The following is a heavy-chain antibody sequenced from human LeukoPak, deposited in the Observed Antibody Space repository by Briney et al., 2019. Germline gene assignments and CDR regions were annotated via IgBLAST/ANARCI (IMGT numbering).Heavy chain of an antibody. J-gene: IGHJ3*02. CDR3: ARGYYDSSGLSSSAFDI. CDR1: GYTFTSYA. Sequence: GASVKVSCKASGYTFTSYAMHWVRQAPGQRLEWMGWINCGNDNTKYSQKLQGRVTITRDTSASTAYMELSSLRSEDSAVYYCARGYYDSSGLSSSAFDIWGQGTMVTVSS. CDR2: INCGNDNT. D-gene: IGHD3-22*01. V-gene: IGHV1-3*01.